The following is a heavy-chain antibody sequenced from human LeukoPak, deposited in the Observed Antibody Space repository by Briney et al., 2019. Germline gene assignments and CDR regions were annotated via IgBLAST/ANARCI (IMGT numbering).Heavy chain of an antibody. Sequence: GGSLRLSCAASGFTFSSYAMSWVRQAPGKGLEWVSTINDSGGSTYYADSVKGRFTISRDNSKNTLYLQMNSLRAGDTAVYYCAKTTGSSWYAFDYWGQGTLVTVSS. CDR1: GFTFSSYA. V-gene: IGHV3-23*01. J-gene: IGHJ4*02. D-gene: IGHD6-13*01. CDR3: AKTTGSSWYAFDY. CDR2: INDSGGST.